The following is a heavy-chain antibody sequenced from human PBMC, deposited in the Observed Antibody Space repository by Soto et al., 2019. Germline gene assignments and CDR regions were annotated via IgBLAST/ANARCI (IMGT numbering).Heavy chain of an antibody. Sequence: PSETLSHTCAVSGGSISSSNWWSWVRQPPGKGLEWIGEIYHSGSTNYNPSLKSRVTISVDKSKNQFSLKLSSVTAADTAVYYCARGSYYYDSSGYYYVGDFDYWGQGTLVTVSS. J-gene: IGHJ4*02. CDR3: ARGSYYYDSSGYYYVGDFDY. D-gene: IGHD3-22*01. CDR1: GGSISSSNW. CDR2: IYHSGST. V-gene: IGHV4-4*02.